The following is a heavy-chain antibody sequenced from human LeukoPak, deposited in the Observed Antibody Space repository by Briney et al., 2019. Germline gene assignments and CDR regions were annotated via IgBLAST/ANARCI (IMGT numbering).Heavy chain of an antibody. J-gene: IGHJ3*02. CDR1: GYTFTGYY. Sequence: ASVKVSCKASGYTFTGYYMHWVRQAPGQGLEWMGWINPNSGGTNYAQKFQGRVTMTRDTSISTAYMELSRLRSDDTAVYYCARGGVAGPNGGVIHAFDIWGQGTMVTVSS. CDR2: INPNSGGT. CDR3: ARGGVAGPNGGVIHAFDI. V-gene: IGHV1-2*02. D-gene: IGHD3-10*01.